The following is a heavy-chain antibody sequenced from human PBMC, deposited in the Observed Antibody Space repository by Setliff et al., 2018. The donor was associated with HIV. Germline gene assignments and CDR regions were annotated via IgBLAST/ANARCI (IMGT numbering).Heavy chain of an antibody. CDR3: ARDDGVVAAPNDY. CDR1: GHTFTNVD. Sequence: GASVKVSCKASGHTFTNVDIHWLRRATGQGLEWMGWMNPNPSGGSTSYAQKFQGRVTMTRDTSTSTVYMELSSLRSEDTAVYYCARDDGVVAAPNDYWGQGTLVTVSS. CDR2: MNPNPSGGST. D-gene: IGHD2-15*01. V-gene: IGHV1-46*01. J-gene: IGHJ4*02.